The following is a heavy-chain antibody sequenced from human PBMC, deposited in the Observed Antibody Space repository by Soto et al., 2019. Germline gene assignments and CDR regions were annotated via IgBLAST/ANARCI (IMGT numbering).Heavy chain of an antibody. D-gene: IGHD6-19*01. CDR3: TRRTSGCDY. CDR2: IYPGDADT. CDR1: GYSFSTHW. Sequence: RESLKISCKGYGYSFSTHWIGWVRQMPGKGLEWMGIIYPGDADTRYSPSFQGQVTISADKSITTAYLQWSSLKASDTAMYYCTRRTSGCDYWGQGTLVTVSS. J-gene: IGHJ4*02. V-gene: IGHV5-51*01.